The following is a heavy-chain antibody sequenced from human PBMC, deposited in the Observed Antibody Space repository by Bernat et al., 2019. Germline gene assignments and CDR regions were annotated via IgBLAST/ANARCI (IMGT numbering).Heavy chain of an antibody. CDR2: ISSNGGSK. V-gene: IGHV3-64*01. CDR3: ARGDIVVVVAATLFGGMDV. Sequence: EVQLVESGGGLVQPGGSLRLSCAASGFTFSSYAMHWVRQAPGKGLEYVPAISSNGGSKYYANSVKGRFTSSRDNSKNTLYLQMGSLRAEDMAVYYCARGDIVVVVAATLFGGMDVWGQGTTVTVSS. J-gene: IGHJ6*02. CDR1: GFTFSSYA. D-gene: IGHD2-15*01.